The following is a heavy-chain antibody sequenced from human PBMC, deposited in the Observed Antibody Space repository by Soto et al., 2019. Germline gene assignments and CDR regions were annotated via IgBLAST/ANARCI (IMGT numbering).Heavy chain of an antibody. CDR3: AGVSEGGSYYGGLDY. CDR2: IWYDGSNK. V-gene: IGHV3-33*01. Sequence: QVQLVESGGGVVQPGRSLRLSCAASGFTFSSYGMHWVRQAPGKGLEWVAVIWYDGSNKYYADSVKGRFTISRDNSKNTLVLEMNSLRGEDTAVYYCAGVSEGGSYYGGLDYWGQGTLVTVSS. CDR1: GFTFSSYG. D-gene: IGHD1-26*01. J-gene: IGHJ4*02.